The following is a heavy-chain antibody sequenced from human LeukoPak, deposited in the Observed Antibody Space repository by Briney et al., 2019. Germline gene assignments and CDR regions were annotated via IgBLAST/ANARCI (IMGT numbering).Heavy chain of an antibody. CDR3: ARPMVMVRGAEPFDY. J-gene: IGHJ4*02. CDR2: TIPIFGTA. D-gene: IGHD3-10*01. CDR1: GGTFSSYA. V-gene: IGHV1-69*01. Sequence: GSSVKVSCKASGGTFSSYAISWVRQAPGQGLEWMGGTIPIFGTANYAQKFQGRVTITADESTSTAYMELSSLRSEDTAVYYCARPMVMVRGAEPFDYWGQGTLVTVSS.